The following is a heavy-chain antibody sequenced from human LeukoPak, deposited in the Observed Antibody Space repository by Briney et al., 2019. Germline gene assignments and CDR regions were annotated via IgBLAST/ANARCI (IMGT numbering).Heavy chain of an antibody. CDR3: ARGNKDYGDYARGLSDY. V-gene: IGHV1-8*02. CDR1: GYTFNNYG. Sequence: ASVKVSCKASGYTFNNYGINWVRQATGQGLEWMGWMNPNSGNTGYAQKFQGRVTMTRNTSITTAYMELSSLRSEDTAVYYCARGNKDYGDYARGLSDYWGQGTLVTVSS. CDR2: MNPNSGNT. J-gene: IGHJ4*02. D-gene: IGHD4-17*01.